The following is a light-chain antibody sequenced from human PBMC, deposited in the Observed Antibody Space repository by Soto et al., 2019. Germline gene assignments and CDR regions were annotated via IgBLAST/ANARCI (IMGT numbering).Light chain of an antibody. CDR2: EVS. CDR3: YSYTGSSTAYV. V-gene: IGLV2-23*02. Sequence: QSVLTQPASVSGSPGQSITISCTGTSSDGGSYNLVSWYQQHPGKAPKLMIYEVSKRPSGVSNRFSGSKSGNTASLTISGLQAEDEADYYCYSYTGSSTAYVFGTGTKLTVL. CDR1: SSDGGSYNL. J-gene: IGLJ1*01.